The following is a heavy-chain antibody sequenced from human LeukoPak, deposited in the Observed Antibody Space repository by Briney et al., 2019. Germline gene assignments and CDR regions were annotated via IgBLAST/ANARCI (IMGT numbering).Heavy chain of an antibody. CDR1: GFTFSNYA. Sequence: GGSLRLSCAASGFTFSNYAMHWVRQAPGKGLEWVAVISYDGSNKYYADSVKGRFTISRDNSKNTLYLQMNSLRAEDAAVYYCARGLDYYDSSGYYRGYFQHWGQGTLVTVSS. J-gene: IGHJ1*01. CDR3: ARGLDYYDSSGYYRGYFQH. D-gene: IGHD3-22*01. V-gene: IGHV3-30-3*01. CDR2: ISYDGSNK.